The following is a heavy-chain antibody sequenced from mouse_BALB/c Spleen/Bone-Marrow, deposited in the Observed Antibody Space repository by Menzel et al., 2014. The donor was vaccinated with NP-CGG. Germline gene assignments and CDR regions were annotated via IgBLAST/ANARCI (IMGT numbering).Heavy chain of an antibody. D-gene: IGHD2-1*01. J-gene: IGHJ4*01. V-gene: IGHV14-3*02. Sequence: GQLKESGAELVKPGGSVKLSCTASGFNIKDTYMHWVKQRPEQGLEWIGRIYPANGDTKYDPKFQGKATITADTSSNTAYLQLSSLTSEDTAVYYCARYGNGLMDYWGQGTSVTVSS. CDR2: IYPANGDT. CDR1: GFNIKDTY. CDR3: ARYGNGLMDY.